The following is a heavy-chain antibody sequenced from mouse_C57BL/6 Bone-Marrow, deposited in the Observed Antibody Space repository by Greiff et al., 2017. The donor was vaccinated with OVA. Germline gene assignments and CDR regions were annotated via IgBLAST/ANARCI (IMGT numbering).Heavy chain of an antibody. CDR2: RRNKANDYTT. Sequence: EVKVVESGGGLVQSGRSLRLSCATSGFTFSDFYMEWVRQAPGQGLEWIAARRNKANDYTTEYSASVKGRFIVSKDTSQSILYLQMNALRAEDTAIYYCARDGYYPFDYWGQGTTLTVSS. CDR3: ARDGYYPFDY. D-gene: IGHD1-1*01. J-gene: IGHJ2*01. CDR1: GFTFSDFY. V-gene: IGHV7-1*01.